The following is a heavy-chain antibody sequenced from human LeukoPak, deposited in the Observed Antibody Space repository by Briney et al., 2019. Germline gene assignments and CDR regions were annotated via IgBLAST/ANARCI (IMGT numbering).Heavy chain of an antibody. CDR1: GYTFTGYY. CDR3: ARDNTVITVLDWFDP. CDR2: INPNSGGT. Sequence: ASVKVSCKASGYTFTGYYMHWVRQAPGQGLEWMGWINPNSGGTNYAQKFQGRVTMTRDTSISTAYMELSRLRSDDTAVYYCARDNTVITVLDWFDPWGQGTLVTVSS. V-gene: IGHV1-2*02. D-gene: IGHD4-17*01. J-gene: IGHJ5*02.